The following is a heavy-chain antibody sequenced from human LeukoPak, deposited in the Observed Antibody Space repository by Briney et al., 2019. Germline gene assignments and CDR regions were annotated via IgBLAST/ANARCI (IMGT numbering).Heavy chain of an antibody. V-gene: IGHV3-23*01. D-gene: IGHD1-26*01. CDR2: ITGNGGRT. CDR1: GFTFSTYA. Sequence: GGSLRLSCAASGFTFSTYAMTWVRQAPGKGLEWVSSITGNGGRTYYADFVKGRFTISRDNSKNTLYLQMNSLRAEDTAVYHCARDSGSYLQPTDYWGREPWSPSPQ. CDR3: ARDSGSYLQPTDY. J-gene: IGHJ4*02.